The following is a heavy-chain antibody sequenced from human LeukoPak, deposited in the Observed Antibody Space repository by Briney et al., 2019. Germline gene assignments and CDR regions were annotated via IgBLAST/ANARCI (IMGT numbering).Heavy chain of an antibody. CDR2: IYYSGST. V-gene: IGHV4-59*01. J-gene: IGHJ5*02. CDR3: AIGPHDTTVVTLSWFDP. Sequence: PSETLSLTCTVSSVSISSYYWSWLRQPPGKGLEGIGYIYYSGSTNYHPSLKRRVTISVDTSKNQFSLKLSSMTAADTAVYYWAIGPHDTTVVTLSWFDPWGQGTLVTVSS. D-gene: IGHD4-23*01. CDR1: SVSISSYY.